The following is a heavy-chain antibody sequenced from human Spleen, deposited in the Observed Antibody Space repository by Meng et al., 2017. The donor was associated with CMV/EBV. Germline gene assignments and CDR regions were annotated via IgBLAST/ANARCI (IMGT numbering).Heavy chain of an antibody. CDR2: TRNKANSYTT. CDR3: ARGDGGYNYDYYYGMDV. D-gene: IGHD5-12*01. Sequence: GESLKISCAASGFTFSDHYMDWVRQAPGKGLEWVGRTRNKANSYTTEYAASVKGRFTISRDDSKNSLYLQMNSLKTEDTAVYYCARGDGGYNYDYYYGMDVWGQGTTVTVSS. J-gene: IGHJ6*02. V-gene: IGHV3-72*01. CDR1: GFTFSDHY.